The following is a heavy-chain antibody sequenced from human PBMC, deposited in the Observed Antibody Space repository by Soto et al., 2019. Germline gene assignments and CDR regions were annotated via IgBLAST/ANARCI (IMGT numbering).Heavy chain of an antibody. V-gene: IGHV1-69*02. D-gene: IGHD1-1*01. CDR1: GGTFSSYT. CDR2: IIPILGIA. CDR3: ARAGLQLERRYYYGMDV. Sequence: QVQLVQSGAEVKKPGSSVKVSCKASGGTFSSYTISWVRQAPGQGLEWMGRIIPILGIANYAQKFQGRVTITADKSTSTAYRELSSLRSEDTAVYYCARAGLQLERRYYYGMDVWGQGTTVTVSS. J-gene: IGHJ6*02.